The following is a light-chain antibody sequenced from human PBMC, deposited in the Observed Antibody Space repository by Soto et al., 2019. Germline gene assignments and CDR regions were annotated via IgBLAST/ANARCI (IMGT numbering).Light chain of an antibody. CDR2: EGS. J-gene: IGLJ1*01. CDR3: SSYPGRSTYA. Sequence: QSALTQPASVSGSPGQSITISCTGTSSDVGSYNLVSWYQQHPGKAPKLMIYEGSKRPSGVSNRFSGSKSGNTASLTISGLQAEHKAHYYCSSYPGRSTYAFGTGTKATVL. CDR1: SSDVGSYNL. V-gene: IGLV2-23*01.